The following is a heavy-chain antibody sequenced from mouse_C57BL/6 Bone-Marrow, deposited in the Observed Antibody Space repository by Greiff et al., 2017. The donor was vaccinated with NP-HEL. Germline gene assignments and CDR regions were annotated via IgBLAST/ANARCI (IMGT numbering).Heavy chain of an antibody. Sequence: QVQLKQPGAELVMPGASVKLSCKASGYTFTSYWMHWVKQRPGQGLEWIGEIDPSDSYTNYNQKFKGKSTLTVDKSSSTAYMQLSSLTSEDSAVYYCARDYYSNYGRLIYYAMDYWGQGTSVTVSS. D-gene: IGHD2-5*01. J-gene: IGHJ4*01. CDR2: IDPSDSYT. CDR3: ARDYYSNYGRLIYYAMDY. V-gene: IGHV1-69*01. CDR1: GYTFTSYW.